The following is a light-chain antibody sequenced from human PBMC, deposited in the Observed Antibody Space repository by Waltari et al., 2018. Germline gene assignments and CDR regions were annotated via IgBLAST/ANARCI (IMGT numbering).Light chain of an antibody. Sequence: QSALTQPAYVSGSPGQSITISCTGTSSDVGGYNLVSWYQQYPGKAPKLVIYDVSARPSGASDRFSGSKSGNTASLVISGLQPEDEADYYCSSYTATRHYVFGTGTKVTVL. CDR3: SSYTATRHYV. CDR1: SSDVGGYNL. CDR2: DVS. J-gene: IGLJ1*01. V-gene: IGLV2-14*03.